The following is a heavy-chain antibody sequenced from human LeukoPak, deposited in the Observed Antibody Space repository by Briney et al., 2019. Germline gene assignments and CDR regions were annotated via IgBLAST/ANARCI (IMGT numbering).Heavy chain of an antibody. CDR3: ARQVGVGCSSTSCYGHGAFDI. CDR1: GGSISSSSYY. Sequence: SETLSLTCTVSGGSISSSSYYWGWIRQPPGKGLEWIGSIYYSGSTYYNPSLKSRVTISVDTSKNQFSLKLSSVTAADTAVYYCARQVGVGCSSTSCYGHGAFDIWGQGTLVIVSS. V-gene: IGHV4-39*01. J-gene: IGHJ3*02. D-gene: IGHD2-2*01. CDR2: IYYSGST.